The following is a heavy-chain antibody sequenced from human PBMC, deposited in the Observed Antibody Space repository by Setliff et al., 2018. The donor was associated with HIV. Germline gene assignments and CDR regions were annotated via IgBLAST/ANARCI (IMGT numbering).Heavy chain of an antibody. D-gene: IGHD7-27*01. Sequence: SETLSLTCNVSGGSISGYFWTWIRQPAGKGLEWIGRIYTSGSTNYNPSLKSRLSMSIDTSKNHFPLRPTSVTAADTAVYYCVRDLPELTGRSFDPWGQGIQVTVSS. CDR2: IYTSGST. V-gene: IGHV4-4*07. CDR3: VRDLPELTGRSFDP. CDR1: GGSISGYF. J-gene: IGHJ5*02.